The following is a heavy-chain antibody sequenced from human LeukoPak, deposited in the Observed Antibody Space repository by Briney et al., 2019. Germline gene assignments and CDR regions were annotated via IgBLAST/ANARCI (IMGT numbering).Heavy chain of an antibody. D-gene: IGHD5-24*01. CDR3: ARSFSGSREY. Sequence: ESLTRSCAASGFTLSDYWVHWVRQAPGKGLVWVSRINTNGGRTDYADSVKGRFTISRDNAKNTVSLQMNSLRAEDTAVYYCARSFSGSREYWGQGTRVTVSS. J-gene: IGHJ4*02. V-gene: IGHV3-74*01. CDR2: INTNGGRT. CDR1: GFTLSDYW.